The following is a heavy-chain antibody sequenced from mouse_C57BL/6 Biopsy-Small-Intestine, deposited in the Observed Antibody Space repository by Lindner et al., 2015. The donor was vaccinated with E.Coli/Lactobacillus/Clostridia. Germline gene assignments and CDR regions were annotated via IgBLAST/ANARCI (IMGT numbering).Heavy chain of an antibody. CDR2: IYPKNGGN. CDR3: ARDSNYADYYTLDY. CDR1: GYTFTDYY. J-gene: IGHJ4*01. Sequence: VQLQESGPELVKPGSSVKMSCKASGYTFTDYYIFWVKQSHGKSLEWIGYIYPKNGGNGSNQKFKDKATLTVDKSSSTAYMELRSLTSEDSAVYYCARDSNYADYYTLDYWGQGTSVTVSS. D-gene: IGHD2-5*01. V-gene: IGHV1-34*01.